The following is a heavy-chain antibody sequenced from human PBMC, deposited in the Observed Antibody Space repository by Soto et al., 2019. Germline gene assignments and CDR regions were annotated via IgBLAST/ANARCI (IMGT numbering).Heavy chain of an antibody. CDR1: GGSISSYY. D-gene: IGHD3-3*01. V-gene: IGHV4-59*01. J-gene: IGHJ6*02. Sequence: PSETLSLTCTVSGGSISSYYWRWIRQPPGKGLEWIGYIYYSGSTNYNPSLKSRVTISVDTSKNQLSLKLSSVTAADTAVYYCARYYDFWSGHYYYYYGMDVWGQGTTVTVSS. CDR3: ARYYDFWSGHYYYYYGMDV. CDR2: IYYSGST.